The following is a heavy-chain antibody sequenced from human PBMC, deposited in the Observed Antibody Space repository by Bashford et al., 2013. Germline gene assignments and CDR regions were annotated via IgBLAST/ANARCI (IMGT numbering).Heavy chain of an antibody. V-gene: IGHV3-21*01. J-gene: IGHJ4*02. CDR3: ARLGPSGWSFDY. D-gene: IGHD6-19*01. Sequence: VRQAPGKGLEWVSSISSSSSYIYYADSVKGRFTISRDNAKNSLYLQMNSLRAEDTAVYYCARLGPSGWSFDYWGQGTLVTVSS. CDR2: ISSSSSYI.